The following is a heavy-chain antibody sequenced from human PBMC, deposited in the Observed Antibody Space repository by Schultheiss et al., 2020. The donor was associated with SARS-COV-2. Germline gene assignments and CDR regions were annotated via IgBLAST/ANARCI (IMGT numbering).Heavy chain of an antibody. CDR3: ARGWGVHYYDTEQPLYGMDV. CDR2: ISYDGSNK. CDR1: GFTFSSYG. Sequence: GGSLRLSCAASGFTFSSYGMHWVRQAPGKGLEWVAVISYDGSNKYYADSVKGRFTISRDNSKNTLYLQMNSLRAEDTAVYYCARGWGVHYYDTEQPLYGMDVWGQGTTVTVSS. D-gene: IGHD3-22*01. J-gene: IGHJ6*02. V-gene: IGHV3-30*19.